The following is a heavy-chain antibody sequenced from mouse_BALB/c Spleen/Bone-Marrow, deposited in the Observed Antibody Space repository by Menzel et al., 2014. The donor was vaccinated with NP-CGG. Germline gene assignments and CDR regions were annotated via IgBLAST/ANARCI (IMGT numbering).Heavy chain of an antibody. D-gene: IGHD1-2*01. J-gene: IGHJ3*01. Sequence: VQLQQSGPELVKPGASVKISCKASGYTFTDYNMHWVQQSHGKSLEWIGCIYPYNGGTGYNQKFKSKATLTVDNSSSTAYMELRSLTSEDSAVYYCARRFITTAAWFAYWGQGTLVTVSA. CDR2: IYPYNGGT. CDR1: GYTFTDYN. CDR3: ARRFITTAAWFAY. V-gene: IGHV1S29*02.